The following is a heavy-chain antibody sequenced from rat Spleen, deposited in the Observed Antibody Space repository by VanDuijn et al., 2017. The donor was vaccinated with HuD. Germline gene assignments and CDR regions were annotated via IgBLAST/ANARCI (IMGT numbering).Heavy chain of an antibody. J-gene: IGHJ4*01. CDR3: ATDGYFDGTYYSVYVMDA. CDR1: GFTFSSFP. CDR2: IGSSGGST. Sequence: EVQLVESGGGLVQPGRSMKLSCAASGFTFSSFPMAWVRQAPTKGLEWVATIGSSGGSTFYRDSVKGRFTISRDNAKSTLYLQMNVLRSEDTATYYCATDGYFDGTYYSVYVMDAWGQGASVTVSS. V-gene: IGHV5-46*01. D-gene: IGHD1-12*02.